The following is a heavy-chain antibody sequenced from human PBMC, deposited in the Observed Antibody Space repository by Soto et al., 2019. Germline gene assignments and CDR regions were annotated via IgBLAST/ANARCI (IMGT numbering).Heavy chain of an antibody. Sequence: QVQLVQSGAEVKKPGASVKVSRKASGYTFTSYGISWVRQAPGQGLEWMGWISAYNGNTNYAQKIQGRVTMTTDTSTSTAYMELRSLRSYDTAVYYCARDGRYSGSYGGYYFDYWCQGTLVTVSS. D-gene: IGHD1-26*01. CDR3: ARDGRYSGSYGGYYFDY. CDR2: ISAYNGNT. J-gene: IGHJ4*02. CDR1: GYTFTSYG. V-gene: IGHV1-18*01.